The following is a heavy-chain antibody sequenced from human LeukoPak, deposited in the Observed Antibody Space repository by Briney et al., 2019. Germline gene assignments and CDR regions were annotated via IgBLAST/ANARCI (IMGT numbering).Heavy chain of an antibody. V-gene: IGHV1-69*13. J-gene: IGHJ4*02. CDR3: ALGTEVPTY. CDR2: IIPLFGTV. Sequence: ASMKVSCKASGGTFSDYIVSWVRQAPGHGLEWMGGIIPLFGTVTYAQKFQGRVTITADDSTSTAYLQVNSLISEDAAVYYCALGTEVPTYWGQGALVTVSS. D-gene: IGHD1-1*01. CDR1: GGTFSDYI.